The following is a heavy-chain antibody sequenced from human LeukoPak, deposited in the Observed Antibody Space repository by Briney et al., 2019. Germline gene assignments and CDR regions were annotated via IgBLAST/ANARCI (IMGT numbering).Heavy chain of an antibody. CDR3: ARDLKQEEVVPAAYIDY. CDR2: ISAYNGNT. D-gene: IGHD2-2*01. V-gene: IGHV1-18*01. CDR1: GYTFTSYG. J-gene: IGHJ4*02. Sequence: GASVKVSCKASGYTFTSYGISWVRQAPGQGLEWMGWISAYNGNTNYAQKLQGRVTMTTDTSTSTAYMELRSLRSDDTAVYYCARDLKQEEVVPAAYIDYWGQGTLVTVSS.